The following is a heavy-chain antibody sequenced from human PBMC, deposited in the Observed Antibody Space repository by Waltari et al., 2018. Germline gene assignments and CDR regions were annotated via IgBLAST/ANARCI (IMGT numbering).Heavy chain of an antibody. V-gene: IGHV5-10-1*03. CDR1: GYIFTNYW. J-gene: IGHJ4*02. Sequence: EVQLVQSGGEVKKPGESLRISCKGSGYIFTNYWISWVRQMPGKGLEWMGKIAPIDSSTSSSPSFQGHVTISTYRATDTTYLQWSSLRASDTAMYYCARHAFGGYGWYYFDLWGQGTLATVSS. CDR3: ARHAFGGYGWYYFDL. D-gene: IGHD6-19*01. CDR2: IAPIDSST.